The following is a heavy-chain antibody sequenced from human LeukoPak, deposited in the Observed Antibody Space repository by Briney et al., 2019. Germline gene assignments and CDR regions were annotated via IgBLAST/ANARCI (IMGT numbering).Heavy chain of an antibody. V-gene: IGHV1-69*05. CDR1: GGTFNNSA. CDR3: ARDVHGDYGSGWFDP. D-gene: IGHD4-17*01. CDR2: IMPLFGTA. Sequence: SVKVSCKTSGGTFNNSAISWVRQAPGQGLGWLGGIMPLFGTAGYAQKFQGRVTITKDESTRTVYLELTSLTSDDTAVYYCARDVHGDYGSGWFDPWGQGTLVSVSS. J-gene: IGHJ5*02.